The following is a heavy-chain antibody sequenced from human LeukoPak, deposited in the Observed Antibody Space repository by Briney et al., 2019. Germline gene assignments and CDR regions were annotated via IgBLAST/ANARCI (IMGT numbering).Heavy chain of an antibody. J-gene: IGHJ4*02. CDR1: GFTFSSYA. CDR3: ARLILASGTFDY. D-gene: IGHD6-19*01. Sequence: SGGSLRLSCAASGFTFSSYAMSWVSQAPGKGLEWVSAISGSGGSTYYADSVKGRFTISRDNSKNTLYLQMNSLRAEDTAVYYCARLILASGTFDYWGQGTLVSVSS. V-gene: IGHV3-23*01. CDR2: ISGSGGST.